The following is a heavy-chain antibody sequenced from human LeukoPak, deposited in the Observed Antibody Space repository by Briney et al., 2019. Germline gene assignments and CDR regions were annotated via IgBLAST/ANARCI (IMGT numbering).Heavy chain of an antibody. J-gene: IGHJ5*02. Sequence: ASVKVSRKASGGTFSSYAISWVRQAPGQGLEWMGGIIPIFGTANYAQKFQGRVTITADESTSTAYMELSSLRSEDTAVYYCARAVMVRGVIPWFDPWGQGTLVTVSS. CDR2: IIPIFGTA. D-gene: IGHD3-10*01. CDR3: ARAVMVRGVIPWFDP. V-gene: IGHV1-69*13. CDR1: GGTFSSYA.